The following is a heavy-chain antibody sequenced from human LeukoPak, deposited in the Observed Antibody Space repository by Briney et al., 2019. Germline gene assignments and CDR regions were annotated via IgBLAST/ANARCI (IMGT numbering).Heavy chain of an antibody. D-gene: IGHD5-12*01. CDR2: LYPGDSDT. V-gene: IGHV5-51*01. CDR1: GYSFPNYW. CDR3: ASRLRERFDS. J-gene: IGHJ4*02. Sequence: GESLKISCKGSGYSFPNYWIGWVRQMPGKGLEWLGTLYPGDSDTRYSPSFQGQVTISADKSISTAYLQWSSLKASDTAMYYCASRLRERFDSWGQGTLVTVSS.